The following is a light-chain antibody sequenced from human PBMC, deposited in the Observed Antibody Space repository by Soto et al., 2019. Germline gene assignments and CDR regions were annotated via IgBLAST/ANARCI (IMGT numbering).Light chain of an antibody. CDR3: QQYGSSPQA. V-gene: IGKV3-20*01. CDR2: GAS. Sequence: EIVLTQSPGTLSLSPGERVTLSCRASQSVNSSYLAGYQHKPGQAPRLLIYGASTRATGIPDTFSGSRSGTDYSLTIARLEPGGFAVYYGQQYGSSPQAFGQGTKVDIK. J-gene: IGKJ1*01. CDR1: QSVNSSY.